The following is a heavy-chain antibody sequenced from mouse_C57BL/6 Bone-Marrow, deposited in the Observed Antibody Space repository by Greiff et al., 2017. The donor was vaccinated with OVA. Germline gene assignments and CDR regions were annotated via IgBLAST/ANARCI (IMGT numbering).Heavy chain of an antibody. Sequence: EVMVVEYGGDLVKPGGSLKLSCAASGFTFSSYGMSWVRQTPDKRLEWVATISSGGSYTYYPDSVKGRFTISRDNAKNTLYLQMSSLKSEDTAMYYCARHGDYGSFFDYWGQGTTLTVSS. D-gene: IGHD1-1*01. V-gene: IGHV5-6*01. CDR1: GFTFSSYG. J-gene: IGHJ2*01. CDR3: ARHGDYGSFFDY. CDR2: ISSGGSYT.